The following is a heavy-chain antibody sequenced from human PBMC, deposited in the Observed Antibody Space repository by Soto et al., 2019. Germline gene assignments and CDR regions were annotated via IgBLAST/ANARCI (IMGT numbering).Heavy chain of an antibody. V-gene: IGHV4-4*02. CDR1: GGSISSSNW. D-gene: IGHD6-6*01. Sequence: QVQLQESGPGLVKPSGTLSLTCAVSGGSISSSNWWSWVRQPPGKGLEWIGEIYHSGSTNYNPSLTSRVTLSVDKSKNQFSLKLSSVTAAATAVYYCALDSSSSHGGLYYYAMDVWGQGTTVTVSS. J-gene: IGHJ6*02. CDR3: ALDSSSSHGGLYYYAMDV. CDR2: IYHSGST.